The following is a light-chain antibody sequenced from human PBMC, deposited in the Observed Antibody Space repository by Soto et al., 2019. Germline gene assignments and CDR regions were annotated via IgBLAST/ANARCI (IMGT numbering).Light chain of an antibody. Sequence: QSVLTQPRSVSGSPGQSVTISCTGTSSDVGGYNYVSWYQQHPGTAPKLMIYDVSKRPSGVPDRFSGSKSGNTASLTISGLQAEDESDYYCCSYAGSHPYVFGTGTKLTVL. CDR2: DVS. V-gene: IGLV2-11*01. J-gene: IGLJ1*01. CDR1: SSDVGGYNY. CDR3: CSYAGSHPYV.